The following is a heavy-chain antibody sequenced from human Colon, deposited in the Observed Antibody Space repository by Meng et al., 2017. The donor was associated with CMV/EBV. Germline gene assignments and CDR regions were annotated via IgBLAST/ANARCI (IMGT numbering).Heavy chain of an antibody. Sequence: SETLSLTCAVYGGSFSDFYWSWIRQPPGKGLEWIGSIYYSGSTYYNPSLKSRVTISVDTSKNQFSLKLSSVTAADTAVYYCARQWAIVVVPAAISLLNWFDPWGQGTLVTVSS. J-gene: IGHJ5*02. CDR1: GGSFSDFY. CDR3: ARQWAIVVVPAAISLLNWFDP. V-gene: IGHV4-34*01. D-gene: IGHD2-2*01. CDR2: IYYSGST.